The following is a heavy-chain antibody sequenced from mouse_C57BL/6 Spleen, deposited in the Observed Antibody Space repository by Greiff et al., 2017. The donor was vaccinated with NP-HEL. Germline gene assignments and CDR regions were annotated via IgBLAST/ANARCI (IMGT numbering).Heavy chain of an antibody. Sequence: VQLQQSGAELVRPGASVKLSCKASGYTFTDYYINWVKQRPGQGLEWIARIYPGSGNTYYNEKFKGKATLTAETSSSTAYIQLSSLTSEDSAVYCCARWGYYGPAWLAYWGQGTLVTVSA. CDR2: IYPGSGNT. J-gene: IGHJ3*01. CDR1: GYTFTDYY. V-gene: IGHV1-76*01. CDR3: ARWGYYGPAWLAY. D-gene: IGHD1-2*01.